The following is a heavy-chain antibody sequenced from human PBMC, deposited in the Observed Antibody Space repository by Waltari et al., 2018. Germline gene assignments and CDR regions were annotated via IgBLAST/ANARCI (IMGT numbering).Heavy chain of an antibody. CDR2: ISYDGSNK. Sequence: QVQLVESGGGVVQPGRSLRLSCAASGFTFSSYAMHWVRQAPGKGREWVAVISYDGSNKYYADSVKGRFTISRDNSKNTLYLQMNSLRAEDTAVYYCAREGGLGIGHFDYWGQGTLVTVSS. CDR3: AREGGLGIGHFDY. V-gene: IGHV3-30-3*01. CDR1: GFTFSSYA. J-gene: IGHJ4*02. D-gene: IGHD7-27*01.